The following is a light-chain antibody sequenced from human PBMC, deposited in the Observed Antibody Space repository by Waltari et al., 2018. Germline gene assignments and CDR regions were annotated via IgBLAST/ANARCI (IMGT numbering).Light chain of an antibody. V-gene: IGKV2-30*02. CDR2: KIS. J-gene: IGKJ1*01. Sequence: DVVMTQSPLSLSVTLGQAASISCKSSQPLIHSDGNTYVNLFQRKPGQSPRRLIYKISRRESGVPDRFSGSGSGTEFTLRISRVEAEDVGFYYGSQTTQWPGTFGQGTKVEV. CDR3: SQTTQWPGT. CDR1: QPLIHSDGNTY.